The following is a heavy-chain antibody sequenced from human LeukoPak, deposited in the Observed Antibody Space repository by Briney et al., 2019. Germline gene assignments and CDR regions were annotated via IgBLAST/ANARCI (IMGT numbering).Heavy chain of an antibody. CDR2: ISGSGGST. J-gene: IGHJ4*02. Sequence: PGGSLRLSCAASGFTFSSYAMSWVRQAPGKGLEWVSAISGSGGSTYYADSVKGRFTISRDKSKNTLYLQINSLRAEDTAVYYCAKDQGYNSSWFDYWGQGTLVTVSS. D-gene: IGHD6-13*01. CDR1: GFTFSSYA. CDR3: AKDQGYNSSWFDY. V-gene: IGHV3-23*01.